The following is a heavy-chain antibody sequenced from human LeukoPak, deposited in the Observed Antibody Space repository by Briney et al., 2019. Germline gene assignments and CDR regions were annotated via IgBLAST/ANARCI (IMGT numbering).Heavy chain of an antibody. V-gene: IGHV4-34*01. Sequence: PSETLSLTCAVYGGSFSGYYWSWIRQPPGKWLEWIGEINHSGSTNYNPSLKSRVTISVDTSKNQFSLKLSSVTAADTAVYYCARVPGVGYMDVWGKGTTVTVSS. CDR3: ARVPGVGYMDV. J-gene: IGHJ6*03. CDR2: INHSGST. CDR1: GGSFSGYY.